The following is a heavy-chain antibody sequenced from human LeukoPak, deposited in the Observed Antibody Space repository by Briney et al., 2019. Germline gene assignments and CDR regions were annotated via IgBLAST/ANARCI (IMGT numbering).Heavy chain of an antibody. V-gene: IGHV1-8*01. CDR2: MNPNSGDT. CDR1: GYTFTNYN. Sequence: ASVKVSCKASGYTFTNYNIDWVRQATGQGLEWMGWMNPNSGDTGYAQKFQGRVTMARNTSISTAYMELSSLRSEDTAVYYCARVPPRQWELWRKGPFDYWGQGTLVTVSS. J-gene: IGHJ4*02. D-gene: IGHD1-26*01. CDR3: ARVPPRQWELWRKGPFDY.